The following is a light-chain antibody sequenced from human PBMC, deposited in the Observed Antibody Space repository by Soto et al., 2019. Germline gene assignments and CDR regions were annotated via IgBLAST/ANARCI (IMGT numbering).Light chain of an antibody. V-gene: IGKV3-15*01. J-gene: IGKJ1*01. Sequence: EIVMTQSPATLSVSPGQRATLSCRASQSVNNNLVWYHQKLGHAARLLIYCASTRATGIPAWFSGSGSGTEFILVISSLQSEDGAVFYCHQYNKAPAVTFGQGTKVEIK. CDR1: QSVNNN. CDR2: CAS. CDR3: HQYNKAPAVT.